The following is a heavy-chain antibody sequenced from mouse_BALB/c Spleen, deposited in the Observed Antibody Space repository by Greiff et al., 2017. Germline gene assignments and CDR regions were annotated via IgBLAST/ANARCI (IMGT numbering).Heavy chain of an antibody. D-gene: IGHD1-1*01. Sequence: EVKLVESGGGLVQPGGSRKLSCAASGFTFSSFGMHWVRQAPEKGLEWVAYISSGSSTIYYADTVKGRFTISRDNPKNTLFLQMTSLRSEDTAMYYCVRSGYYSGVYPMDYWGQGTSVTVSS. CDR2: ISSGSSTI. V-gene: IGHV5-17*02. J-gene: IGHJ4*01. CDR1: GFTFSSFG. CDR3: VRSGYYSGVYPMDY.